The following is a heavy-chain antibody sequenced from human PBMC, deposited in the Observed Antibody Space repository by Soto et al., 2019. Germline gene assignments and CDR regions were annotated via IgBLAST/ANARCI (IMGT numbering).Heavy chain of an antibody. V-gene: IGHV3-74*01. Sequence: EVQLVESGGGLVQPGGSVRLSCAASGFTFSSYWMHWVRQAPGKGLMWVSRIHNDGSTTRYADSVKGRFTISRDNAKNTLYLQLSSLRVQHTAVYYCAGDNWNSCWGQGTLVTVSS. D-gene: IGHD1-7*01. J-gene: IGHJ4*01. CDR1: GFTFSSYW. CDR2: IHNDGSTT. CDR3: AGDNWNSC.